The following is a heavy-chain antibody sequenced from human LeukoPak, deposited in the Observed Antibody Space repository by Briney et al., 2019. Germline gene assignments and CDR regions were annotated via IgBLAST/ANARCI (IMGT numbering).Heavy chain of an antibody. D-gene: IGHD1-1*01. J-gene: IGHJ4*02. CDR1: GFTFSSYS. Sequence: GGSLRLSCAASGFTFSSYSMNWVRQAPGKGLEWVSSISSSSSSYIYYADSVKGRFTISRDNAKNSLYLQMKSMRAEDTAVYYCARGGTLAYFDYWGQGTLVTVSS. V-gene: IGHV3-21*01. CDR2: ISSSSSSYI. CDR3: ARGGTLAYFDY.